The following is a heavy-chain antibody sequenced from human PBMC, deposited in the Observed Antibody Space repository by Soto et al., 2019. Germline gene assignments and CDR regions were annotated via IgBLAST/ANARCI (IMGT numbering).Heavy chain of an antibody. D-gene: IGHD1-1*01. V-gene: IGHV3-48*03. CDR1: GFTFSRYE. CDR3: ARDSTTGAVY. Sequence: PGGSLRLSCAASGFTFSRYEMNWVRQAPGKGLEWVSYISSSGSTIYYADSVKGRFTISRDNAKNSLYLQMNSLRAEDTAVYYCARDSTTGAVYWGQGTLVTVSS. CDR2: ISSSGSTI. J-gene: IGHJ4*02.